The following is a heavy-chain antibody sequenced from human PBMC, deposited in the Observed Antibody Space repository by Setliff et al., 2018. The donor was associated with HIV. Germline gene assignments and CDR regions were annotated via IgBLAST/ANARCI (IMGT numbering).Heavy chain of an antibody. J-gene: IGHJ6*03. D-gene: IGHD3-3*01. CDR1: GGSFSGYY. Sequence: LSLTCAVYGGSFSGYYWSWIRQPPGKGLEWIGEINHDRTTNYNPSLKSRVTISVDTSKNQFSLTLNSVTAADTAVCYCARGSRQLTIFGVVFKTNYYFMDVWGKGTAVTVSS. CDR3: ARGSRQLTIFGVVFKTNYYFMDV. V-gene: IGHV4-34*01. CDR2: INHDRTT.